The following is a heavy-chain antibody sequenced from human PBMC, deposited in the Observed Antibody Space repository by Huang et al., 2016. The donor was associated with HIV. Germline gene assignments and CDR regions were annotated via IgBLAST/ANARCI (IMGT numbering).Heavy chain of an antibody. CDR1: GYTFTDSN. Sequence: QVQLVQSGAEVKNPGASVRVSCKASGYTFTDSNIHWVRQAPGQGLGGRGWNNPKRGGTIYAQRFQGRVTMTRDTTISTVHMDLRRIQSDDTAVYFCARDWSFGSSTSPADWGQGTLVTVSS. CDR3: ARDWSFGSSTSPAD. CDR2: NNPKRGGT. D-gene: IGHD6-6*01. V-gene: IGHV1-2*02. J-gene: IGHJ4*02.